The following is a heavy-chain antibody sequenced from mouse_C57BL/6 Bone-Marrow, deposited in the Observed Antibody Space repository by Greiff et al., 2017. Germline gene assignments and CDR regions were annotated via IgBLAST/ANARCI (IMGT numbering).Heavy chain of an antibody. V-gene: IGHV1-18*01. D-gene: IGHD2-4*01. CDR2: INPNNGGT. J-gene: IGHJ3*01. CDR3: ASRYDYDDWFAY. CDR1: GYTFTDYN. Sequence: VHVKQSGPELVKPGASVKIPCKASGYTFTDYNMDWVKQSHGKSLEWIGDINPNNGGTIYNQKFKGKATLTVDKSSSTAYMELRSLTSEDTAVYYCASRYDYDDWFAYWGQGTLVTVSA.